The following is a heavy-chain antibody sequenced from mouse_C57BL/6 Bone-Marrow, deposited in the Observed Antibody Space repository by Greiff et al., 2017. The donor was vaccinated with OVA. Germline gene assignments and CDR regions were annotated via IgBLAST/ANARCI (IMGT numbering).Heavy chain of an antibody. J-gene: IGHJ2*01. CDR1: GYTFTSYT. CDR2: IDPTNDYT. Sequence: VQLQQSGAELARPGASVKMSCKASGYTFTSYTIHWVKPRPGQGLEWIGYIDPTNDYTNYNQKFKGTATLTADKSSSTAYMQLSSLTSEDSAVYYCTRGYYFDYWGQGTTLTVSS. V-gene: IGHV1-4*01. CDR3: TRGYYFDY.